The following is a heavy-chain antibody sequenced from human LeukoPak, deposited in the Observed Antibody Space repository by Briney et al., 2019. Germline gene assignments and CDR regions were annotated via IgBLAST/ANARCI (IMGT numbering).Heavy chain of an antibody. D-gene: IGHD4-17*01. J-gene: IGHJ4*02. CDR1: GFTFSSYA. Sequence: GGSLRLSCAASGFTFSSYAMHWVRQAPGKGLEWVAVISYDGSNKYYADSVKGRFTISRDNSKNTLYLQMNSLRAEDTAVYYCARTVYGDYEYYFDYWGQGTPVTVSS. CDR3: ARTVYGDYEYYFDY. V-gene: IGHV3-30-3*01. CDR2: ISYDGSNK.